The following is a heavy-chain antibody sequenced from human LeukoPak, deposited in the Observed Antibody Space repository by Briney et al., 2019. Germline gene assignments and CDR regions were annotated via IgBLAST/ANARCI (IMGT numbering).Heavy chain of an antibody. J-gene: IGHJ4*02. CDR3: ARRGDGGRSFDY. Sequence: GGSLRLSCAASGFTVSTTYMSWVRQAPGKGLEWVSLIYVDGRTYYADSVKGRFTISRDNSKNTLYLQVNSLRAEDTAVYYCARRGDGGRSFDYWGREPWSPSPQ. V-gene: IGHV3-53*01. CDR1: GFTVSTTY. D-gene: IGHD4-23*01. CDR2: IYVDGRT.